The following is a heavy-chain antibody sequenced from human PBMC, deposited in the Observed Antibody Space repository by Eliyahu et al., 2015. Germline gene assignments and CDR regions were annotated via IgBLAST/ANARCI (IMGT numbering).Heavy chain of an antibody. Sequence: QITLKESGPTLVKPTQTLTLTCTFSGFSLSTVGVGLGWIRQPPGKALEWLALIYWDDDKRYSPSLKSRLTITKDTSKNQVVLTMTNMDPVDTATYYCAHRPYDSSGSYFQHWGQGTLVTVSS. V-gene: IGHV2-5*02. J-gene: IGHJ1*01. CDR2: IYWDDDK. CDR1: GFSLSTVGVG. CDR3: AHRPYDSSGSYFQH. D-gene: IGHD3-22*01.